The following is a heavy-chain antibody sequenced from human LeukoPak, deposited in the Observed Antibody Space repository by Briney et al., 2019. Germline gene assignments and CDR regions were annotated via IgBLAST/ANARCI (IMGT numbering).Heavy chain of an antibody. V-gene: IGHV4-61*02. CDR1: GGSIGSGAYY. D-gene: IGHD3-22*01. CDR3: ARDLGYHDSSGYRNWFDP. J-gene: IGHJ5*02. Sequence: SQTLSLTCSVSGGSIGSGAYYWTWIRQSAGKGLEWIGRIYTSGSTNYNPSLKNRVTMSLDTSKNHFFLKLSSVTAADTAVYYCARDLGYHDSSGYRNWFDPWGQGTLVTVSS. CDR2: IYTSGST.